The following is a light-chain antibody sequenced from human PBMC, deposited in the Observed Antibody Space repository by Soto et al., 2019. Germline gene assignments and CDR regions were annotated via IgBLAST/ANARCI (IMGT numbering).Light chain of an antibody. CDR1: DTLVYGNGNIY. Sequence: VVITQSPLSLSVSLLQPACISCRSSDTLVYGNGNIYLSWFQQRPGQSPRRLIYNVFKRDSGVPDRFSGSGSGIDFTLKISRVEAEDVAVYYCQQYNKWPITFGQGTRLEIK. J-gene: IGKJ5*01. CDR3: QQYNKWPIT. V-gene: IGKV2-30*01. CDR2: NVF.